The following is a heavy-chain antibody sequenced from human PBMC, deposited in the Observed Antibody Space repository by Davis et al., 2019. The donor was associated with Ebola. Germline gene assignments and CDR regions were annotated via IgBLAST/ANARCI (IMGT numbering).Heavy chain of an antibody. CDR1: GYTFTSYD. D-gene: IGHD3-22*01. J-gene: IGHJ4*02. CDR3: ARSVTMIVVVTQFDY. CDR2: MNPNSGNT. V-gene: IGHV1-8*01. Sequence: ASVKVSCKASGYTFTSYDINWVRQATGQGLEWMGRMNPNSGNTGYAQKLQGRVTMTTDTSTSTAYMELRSLRSDDTAVYYCARSVTMIVVVTQFDYWGQGTLVTVSS.